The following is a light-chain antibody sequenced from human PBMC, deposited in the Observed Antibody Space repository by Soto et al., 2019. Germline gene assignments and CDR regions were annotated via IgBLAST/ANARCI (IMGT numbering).Light chain of an antibody. J-gene: IGKJ4*01. CDR2: AAS. CDR3: QQANSFKLT. Sequence: DIQMTQSPSSLSASVGDRVTITCRASESISSYLNWYQQKPGTAPKLLIYAASSLQSGVPSRFSGSGSGTDFTLTISSLQPEDFATYFCQQANSFKLTFGGGTKVDIK. CDR1: ESISSY. V-gene: IGKV1-39*01.